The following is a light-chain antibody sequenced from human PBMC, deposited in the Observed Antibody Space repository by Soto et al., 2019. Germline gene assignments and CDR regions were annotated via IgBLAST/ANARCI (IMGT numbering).Light chain of an antibody. CDR1: QSIGSN. J-gene: IGKJ5*01. Sequence: EILITQSPATLCVCPGERVTLSCRASQSIGSNLAWYQQTPGQATRLLIFRTSSRANGFPARFSGSGSGTEFTLTLSSLQSEDFAFYYYQQYNNWHPITFGQGTRLEIK. CDR2: RTS. CDR3: QQYNNWHPIT. V-gene: IGKV3-15*01.